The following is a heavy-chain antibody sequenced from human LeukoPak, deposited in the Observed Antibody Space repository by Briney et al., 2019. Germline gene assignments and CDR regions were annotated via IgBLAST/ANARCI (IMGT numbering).Heavy chain of an antibody. CDR1: GFTFSTYA. CDR3: ARAHLSSSSTDYMDV. Sequence: PGGSLRLSCAASGFTFSTYAMHWVRQAPGKGLEWVAAISYDGSNKYYADSVKGRFTISRDNSKNTLSLQMNSLRPEDTAVYYCARAHLSSSSTDYMDVWGKGTTVTVSS. CDR2: ISYDGSNK. J-gene: IGHJ6*03. D-gene: IGHD6-6*01. V-gene: IGHV3-30*04.